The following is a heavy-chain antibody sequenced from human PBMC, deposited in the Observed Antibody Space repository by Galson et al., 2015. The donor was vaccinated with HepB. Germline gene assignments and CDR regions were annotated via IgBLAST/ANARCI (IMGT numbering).Heavy chain of an antibody. V-gene: IGHV6-1*01. CDR1: GDSVSSDSAT. CDR3: ARASRGHFDD. CDR2: TYYRSKWYN. Sequence: CAISGDSVSSDSATWNWIRQSPSRGLEWLGRTYYRSKWYNDYPVSVKSRITFNPDTSKNQFSLQLNSVTPEDTAVYYCARASRGHFDDWGQGTLVTVSS. J-gene: IGHJ4*02.